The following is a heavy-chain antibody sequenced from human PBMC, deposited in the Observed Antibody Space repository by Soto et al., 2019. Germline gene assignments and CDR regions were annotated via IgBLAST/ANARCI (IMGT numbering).Heavy chain of an antibody. CDR2: ISYDGSNK. CDR1: GFTFSSYG. Sequence: GGSLRLSCAASGFTFSSYGMHWVRQAPGKGLEWVAVISYDGSNKYYADSVKGRFTISRDNSKNTLYLQMNSLRAEDTAVYYCAKDLVSGYYSPPFDYWGQGTLVTVSS. V-gene: IGHV3-30*18. D-gene: IGHD3-3*01. J-gene: IGHJ4*02. CDR3: AKDLVSGYYSPPFDY.